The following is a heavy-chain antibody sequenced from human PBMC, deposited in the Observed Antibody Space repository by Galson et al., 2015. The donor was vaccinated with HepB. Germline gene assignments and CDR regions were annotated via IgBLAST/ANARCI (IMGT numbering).Heavy chain of an antibody. CDR1: GYTFTSYA. CDR3: ARSVVVVAAVDY. D-gene: IGHD2-15*01. CDR2: INAGNGNT. Sequence: SVKVSCKASGYTFTSYAMHWVRQAPGQRLEWMGWINAGNGNTKYSQKFQGRVTITRDTSASTAYMELSSLRSEDTAVYYCARSVVVVAAVDYWGQGTLVTVSS. J-gene: IGHJ4*02. V-gene: IGHV1-3*01.